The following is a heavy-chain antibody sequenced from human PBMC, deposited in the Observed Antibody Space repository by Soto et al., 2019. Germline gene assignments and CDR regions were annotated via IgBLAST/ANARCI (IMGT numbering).Heavy chain of an antibody. Sequence: GASVEACCKDSGYTLASNYIHWARQAPGQGLEWMGWINSITGGTNYAPKFQGRVTMTRDTSITTAYMELSRLRSDDTAVYYCARNYYDSSDRDYLDYWGQGTPVTVFS. CDR3: ARNYYDSSDRDYLDY. D-gene: IGHD3-22*01. CDR2: INSITGGT. CDR1: GYTLASNY. V-gene: IGHV1-2*02. J-gene: IGHJ4*02.